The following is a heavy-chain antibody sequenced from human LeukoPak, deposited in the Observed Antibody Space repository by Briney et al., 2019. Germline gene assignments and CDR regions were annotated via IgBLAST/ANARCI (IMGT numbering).Heavy chain of an antibody. D-gene: IGHD2/OR15-2a*01. Sequence: ASVKVSCKASGYTFTNYGISWVRQAAGQGLEWMGWISAYNGNRNYAQKLQGRVTMTTDTSTSTAYMELRSLRSDDTAVYYCARDPGNSPSPAWFDPWGQGTLVTVSS. CDR2: ISAYNGNR. V-gene: IGHV1-18*01. CDR3: ARDPGNSPSPAWFDP. CDR1: GYTFTNYG. J-gene: IGHJ5*02.